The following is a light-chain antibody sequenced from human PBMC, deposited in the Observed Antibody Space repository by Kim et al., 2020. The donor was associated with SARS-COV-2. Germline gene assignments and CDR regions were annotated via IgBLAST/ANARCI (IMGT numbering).Light chain of an antibody. Sequence: SSELTQDPSVSVALGQTVWISCQGDSLRTYFAYWYQQKPGQAPKLVIYGKDKRPSGIPARFSGSGSGNTASLTITGPQAEDEADYYCASRDSSGNLFVFGSGTNVTVL. J-gene: IGLJ1*01. CDR2: GKD. CDR3: ASRDSSGNLFV. V-gene: IGLV3-19*01. CDR1: SLRTYF.